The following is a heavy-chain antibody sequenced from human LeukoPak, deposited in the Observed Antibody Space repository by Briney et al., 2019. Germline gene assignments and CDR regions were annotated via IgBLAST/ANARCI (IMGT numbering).Heavy chain of an antibody. V-gene: IGHV4-39*01. CDR3: ATHQYRSRRGGFDP. D-gene: IGHD6-13*01. Sequence: PSETLSLTCTVSGGSISSSSYYWGWLRQPPGKGLEWIGSIYYSGSTYYSPSLKSRLTISVDTSKNQFSLKLSSVTAADTAVFYCATHQYRSRRGGFDPWGQGTLVTVSS. CDR1: GGSISSSSYY. CDR2: IYYSGST. J-gene: IGHJ5*02.